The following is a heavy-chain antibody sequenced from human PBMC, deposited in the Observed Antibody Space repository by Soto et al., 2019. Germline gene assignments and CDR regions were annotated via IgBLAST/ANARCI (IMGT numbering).Heavy chain of an antibody. Sequence: ESGGGLVKPGGSLRLSCAASGFTFSNAWMSWVRQAPGKGLEWVGRIKSKTDGGTTDYAAPVKGRFTISRDDSKNTLYLQMNSLKTEDTAVYYCTTASYYGSGSHFDYWGQGTLVTVSS. CDR3: TTASYYGSGSHFDY. CDR1: GFTFSNAW. CDR2: IKSKTDGGTT. V-gene: IGHV3-15*01. J-gene: IGHJ4*02. D-gene: IGHD3-10*01.